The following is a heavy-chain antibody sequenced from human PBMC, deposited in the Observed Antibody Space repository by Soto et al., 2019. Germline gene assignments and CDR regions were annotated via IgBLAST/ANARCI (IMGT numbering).Heavy chain of an antibody. CDR2: ISWNSGSI. J-gene: IGHJ3*02. Sequence: EVQLVESGGGLVQPGRSLRLSCAASGFTFDDYAMHWVRQAPGKGLEWVSGISWNSGSIGYADSVKGRFTISRDNAKNSLYLQMNSLRAEDTALYYCAKELYYYDSSGWAFDIWGQGTMVTVSS. CDR1: GFTFDDYA. D-gene: IGHD3-22*01. CDR3: AKELYYYDSSGWAFDI. V-gene: IGHV3-9*01.